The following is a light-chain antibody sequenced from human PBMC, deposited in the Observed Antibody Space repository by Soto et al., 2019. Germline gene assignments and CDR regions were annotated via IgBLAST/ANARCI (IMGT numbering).Light chain of an antibody. CDR1: SSDVGAYNY. V-gene: IGLV2-8*01. Sequence: QSVLTQPPSASGSPGQSVTISCTGTSSDVGAYNYVSWYQQLPGKAPKLIIYEVSKRPSGVPDRFSGSKSGNTASLTVSGLPAEDEADYYCTSYAGTYSFFYVFGTGTKVTVL. J-gene: IGLJ1*01. CDR3: TSYAGTYSFFYV. CDR2: EVS.